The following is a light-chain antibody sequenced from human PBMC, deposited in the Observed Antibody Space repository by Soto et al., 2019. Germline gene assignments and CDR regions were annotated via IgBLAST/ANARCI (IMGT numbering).Light chain of an antibody. V-gene: IGKV3-11*01. CDR2: DVS. CDR3: QQRSNWPRT. CDR1: QSVSSN. Sequence: EIVMTQSPATLSVSPGERATLSFSASQSVSSNLAWYQQKPGQAPRLLIYDVSNRATGIPARFSGSGSGTDFTLTISSLEPEDFAVYYCQQRSNWPRTFGQGTKVDIK. J-gene: IGKJ1*01.